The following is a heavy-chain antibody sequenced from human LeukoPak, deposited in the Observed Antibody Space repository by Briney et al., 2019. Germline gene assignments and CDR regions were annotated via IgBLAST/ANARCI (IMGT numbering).Heavy chain of an antibody. V-gene: IGHV3-23*01. CDR2: ISGSGGST. CDR3: AKDSKVRGVGWFDP. CDR1: GFTFSSYA. Sequence: GGSLRFSCAASGFTFSSYAMSWVRQAPGKGLEWVSAISGSGGSTYYADSVKGRFTISRDNSKNTLYLQMNSLRAEDTAVYYCAKDSKVRGVGWFDPWGQGTLVTVSS. J-gene: IGHJ5*02. D-gene: IGHD3-10*01.